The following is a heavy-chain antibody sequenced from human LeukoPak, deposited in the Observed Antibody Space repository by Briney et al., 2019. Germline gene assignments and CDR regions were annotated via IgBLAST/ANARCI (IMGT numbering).Heavy chain of an antibody. D-gene: IGHD6-19*01. CDR1: GGSISSNNYY. CDR3: AGHRAVAANYFDS. CDR2: IYYSGST. V-gene: IGHV4-39*01. J-gene: IGHJ4*02. Sequence: PSETLSLTCTVSGGSISSNNYYWGWIRQPPGKGLEWIGSIYYSGSTYHNPSLKSRLTISVDMSKNQFSLKLSSVTAADTAVYYCAGHRAVAANYFDSWGQGTLVTVSS.